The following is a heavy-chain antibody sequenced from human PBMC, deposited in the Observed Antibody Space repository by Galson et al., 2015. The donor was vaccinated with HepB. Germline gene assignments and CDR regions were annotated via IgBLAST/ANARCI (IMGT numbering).Heavy chain of an antibody. Sequence: SLRLSCAASGFTFSSYAMHWVRQAPGKGLEWVAVISYDGSNKYYADSVKGRFTISRDNSKNTLYLQMNSLRAEDTAVYYCARADRWRWLQWDRGAFDIWGQGAMVTVSS. CDR2: ISYDGSNK. D-gene: IGHD5-24*01. V-gene: IGHV3-30-3*01. J-gene: IGHJ3*02. CDR1: GFTFSSYA. CDR3: ARADRWRWLQWDRGAFDI.